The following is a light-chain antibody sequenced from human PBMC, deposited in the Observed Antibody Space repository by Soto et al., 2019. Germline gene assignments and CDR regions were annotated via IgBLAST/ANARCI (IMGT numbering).Light chain of an antibody. CDR2: GAS. CDR3: QQYNNWPQT. Sequence: EIVMTQSPATLSVSPGERATLSCRASQSVSSNLAWYQQKPGQAPRLLIYGASTRATGIPARFSGSGSGTEFNLTITSLQSEDFVLYYCQQYNNWPQTFGQGTKLEIK. J-gene: IGKJ2*01. V-gene: IGKV3-15*01. CDR1: QSVSSN.